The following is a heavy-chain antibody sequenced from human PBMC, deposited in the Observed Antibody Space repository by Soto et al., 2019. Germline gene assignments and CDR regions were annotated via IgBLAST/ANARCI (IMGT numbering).Heavy chain of an antibody. Sequence: SETLSLTCTVSGGSITSGACYWGWIRQPPGKELEWIGSIYYSGGTYYNPSFKSRATISVDTSKNQFSLKLTSVTAADTAVYYCARHANRNYYDAFDIWGQGTMVTVSS. CDR2: IYYSGGT. CDR3: ARHANRNYYDAFDI. CDR1: GGSITSGACY. J-gene: IGHJ3*02. V-gene: IGHV4-39*01. D-gene: IGHD3-10*01.